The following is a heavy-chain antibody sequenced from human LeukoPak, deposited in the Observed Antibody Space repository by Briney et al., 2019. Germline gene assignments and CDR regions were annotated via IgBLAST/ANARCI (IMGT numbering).Heavy chain of an antibody. V-gene: IGHV3-7*01. D-gene: IGHD3-10*01. J-gene: IGHJ4*02. CDR2: IKQDGSEK. CDR1: GFTFSSYW. Sequence: PGGSLRLSCAASGFTFSSYWMSWVRQAPGKGLEWVANIKQDGSEKYYVDSVKGRFTISRDNAKNSVYLQMNSLRADDTALYYCARGRRGLYFYYWAQETVVPVS. CDR3: ARGRRGLYFYY.